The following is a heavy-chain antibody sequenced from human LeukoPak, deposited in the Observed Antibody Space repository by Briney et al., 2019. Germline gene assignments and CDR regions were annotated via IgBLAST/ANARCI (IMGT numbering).Heavy chain of an antibody. CDR3: SAGYFDWHY. Sequence: GGSLRLSCAASGFTFSTYSMNWVRQAPGKGLEWLSYITGGSSTINYADSVKGRFTISRGNAKNSVYLQMNSLRAADTAMYYCSAGYFDWHYWGQGTLVTVSS. V-gene: IGHV3-48*01. CDR1: GFTFSTYS. D-gene: IGHD3-9*01. CDR2: ITGGSSTI. J-gene: IGHJ4*02.